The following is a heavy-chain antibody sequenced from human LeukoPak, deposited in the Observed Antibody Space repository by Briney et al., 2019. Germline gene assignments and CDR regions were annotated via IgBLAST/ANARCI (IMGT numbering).Heavy chain of an antibody. J-gene: IGHJ6*04. CDR2: MNPNSANT. V-gene: IGHV1-8*01. Sequence: ASVKVSCKASGYTFTSYDINWVRQAPGQGLEWMGWMNPNSANTGYAQKFQGRVTMTRNTSISTAYMELSSLRSEDTAVYYCARDPYYGSGSYRYGMDVWGKGTTVTISS. D-gene: IGHD3-10*01. CDR1: GYTFTSYD. CDR3: ARDPYYGSGSYRYGMDV.